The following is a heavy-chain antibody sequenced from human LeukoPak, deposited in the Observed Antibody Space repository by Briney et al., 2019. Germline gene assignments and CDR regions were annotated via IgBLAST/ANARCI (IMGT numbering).Heavy chain of an antibody. Sequence: GGSLRLSCAGSGLSLRDYYMNWIRQAPGKGLEWVAYISNDGGTMAYADSVRRRFTISRDNAKNSLFLQMDSLRVEDTAVYYCAGEGEHGSSWGQGTLVAVSS. CDR2: ISNDGGTM. CDR1: GLSLRDYY. J-gene: IGHJ4*02. D-gene: IGHD6-13*01. V-gene: IGHV3-11*01. CDR3: AGEGEHGSS.